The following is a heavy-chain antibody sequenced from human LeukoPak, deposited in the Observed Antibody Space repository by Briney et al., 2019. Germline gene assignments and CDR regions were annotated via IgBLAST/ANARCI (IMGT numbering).Heavy chain of an antibody. Sequence: PGGSLRLSCAASGSTFSSYVMSWVRQAPGKGLEWVSAISGGGGSTYYADPVKGRFTFSRDTSKNTLYLQMNSLRAEDTAVYYCAKLYNDYGDENFDYWGQGTLVTVSS. CDR3: AKLYNDYGDENFDY. CDR1: GSTFSSYV. D-gene: IGHD4-17*01. J-gene: IGHJ4*02. V-gene: IGHV3-23*01. CDR2: ISGGGGST.